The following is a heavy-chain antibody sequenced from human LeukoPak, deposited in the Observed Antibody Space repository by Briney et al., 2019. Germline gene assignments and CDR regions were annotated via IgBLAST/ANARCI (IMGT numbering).Heavy chain of an antibody. V-gene: IGHV4-39*07. Sequence: SQTLSLTCTVSGGSISSGSYYWSWIRQPPGKGLEWIGEINHSGSTNYNPSLKSRVTISVDTSKNQFSLKLSSVTAADTAVYYCARPHTGPGTTVWFDPWGQGTLVTVSS. J-gene: IGHJ5*02. D-gene: IGHD1-1*01. CDR1: GGSISSGSYY. CDR3: ARPHTGPGTTVWFDP. CDR2: INHSGST.